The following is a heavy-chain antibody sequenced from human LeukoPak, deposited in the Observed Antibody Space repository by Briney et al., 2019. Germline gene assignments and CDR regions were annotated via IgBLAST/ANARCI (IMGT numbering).Heavy chain of an antibody. CDR1: GGSFSGYY. CDR2: INHSGST. J-gene: IGHJ4*02. Sequence: SETLSLTCAVYGGSFSGYYWSWIRQPPGKGLEWIGEINHSGSTNYNPSLKSRVTISVDTSKNQFSLKLSSVTAADTAVYYRARKGKKQLGYWGQGTLVTVSS. D-gene: IGHD6-6*01. V-gene: IGHV4-34*01. CDR3: ARKGKKQLGY.